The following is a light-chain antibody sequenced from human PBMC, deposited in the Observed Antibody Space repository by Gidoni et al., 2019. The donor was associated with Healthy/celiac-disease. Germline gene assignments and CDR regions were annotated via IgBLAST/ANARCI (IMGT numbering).Light chain of an antibody. V-gene: IGKV3-20*01. J-gene: IGKJ4*01. Sequence: EIVLTQSPGTLSLSPGERATLSCRASQSVSSSYLAWHQQKPGQAPRLLIYGASSRATGIPDRFSGSGSGTDFTLTISRLDPEDFAVYYCQQYGSSPFGGGTKVEIK. CDR1: QSVSSSY. CDR3: QQYGSSP. CDR2: GAS.